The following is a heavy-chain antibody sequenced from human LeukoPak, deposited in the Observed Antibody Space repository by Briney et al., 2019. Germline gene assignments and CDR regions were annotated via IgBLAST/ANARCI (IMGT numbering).Heavy chain of an antibody. J-gene: IGHJ4*02. V-gene: IGHV4-39*07. CDR2: INYSGTT. CDR3: VRDIPTGHFDY. D-gene: IGHD1-14*01. Sequence: KASETLSLTCTVSGGSISSYYWGWIRQPPGKGLEWIGSINYSGTTYYFPSLKSRVTISIDTSKNQFSLRLGSVTAADTAVYFCVRDIPTGHFDYWGQGALVTVS. CDR1: GGSISSYY.